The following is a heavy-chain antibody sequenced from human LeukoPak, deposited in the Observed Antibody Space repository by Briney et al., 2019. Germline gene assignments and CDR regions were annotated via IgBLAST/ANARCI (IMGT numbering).Heavy chain of an antibody. CDR1: GGSISSYY. V-gene: IGHV4-59*01. Sequence: SSETLSLTCTVSGGSISSYYWSWIRQTPGKGLEWIGYIYYSGSTNYNPSLKSRVTISVDTSKNQFSLKLSSVTAADTAVYYCARAEEQLTHYGMDVWGQGTTVTVSS. D-gene: IGHD6-13*01. CDR3: ARAEEQLTHYGMDV. CDR2: IYYSGST. J-gene: IGHJ6*02.